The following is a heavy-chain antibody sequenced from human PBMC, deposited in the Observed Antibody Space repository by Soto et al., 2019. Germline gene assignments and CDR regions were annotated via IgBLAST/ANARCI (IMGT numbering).Heavy chain of an antibody. CDR1: GFTFTNSA. Sequence: ASVKVSCKASGFTFTNSAVQWVRQARGQRLEWIGWIVVGSGNTNYAQKFQERVTITRDISTSTAYMELSSLRSEDTAVYYCAKNPGYYYDSTGNHFDYWGQGTLVTVSS. D-gene: IGHD3-22*01. CDR2: IVVGSGNT. J-gene: IGHJ4*02. CDR3: AKNPGYYYDSTGNHFDY. V-gene: IGHV1-58*01.